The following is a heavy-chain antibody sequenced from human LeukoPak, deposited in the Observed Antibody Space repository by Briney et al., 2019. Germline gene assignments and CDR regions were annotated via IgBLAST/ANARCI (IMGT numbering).Heavy chain of an antibody. CDR3: ARMYGGNSAVT. CDR2: ISTSGSTI. Sequence: GGSLTLSCAASGFTFSSYEMNLVSQAPGKGLEWVSYISTSGSTIYYADSVKGRFNISRDNAKNSLYLQMNSLRAEDTAVYYCARMYGGNSAVTWGQGTLVTVSS. J-gene: IGHJ5*02. CDR1: GFTFSSYE. D-gene: IGHD4-23*01. V-gene: IGHV3-48*03.